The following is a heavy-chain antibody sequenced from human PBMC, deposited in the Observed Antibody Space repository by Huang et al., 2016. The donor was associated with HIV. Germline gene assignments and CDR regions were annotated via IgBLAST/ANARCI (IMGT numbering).Heavy chain of an antibody. CDR1: LFSFGAYW. CDR3: ATKTGAMDI. V-gene: IGHV3-7*01. J-gene: IGHJ6*02. Sequence: VESGGRLVEPGGSLRLSCVGSLFSFGAYWMSWVRQTPGKGLEWVANIKQDESEKYYVESVKGRFNISRDNAKKILFLQMDNVRVEDTATYYCATKTGAMDIWGQGTAVTVS. D-gene: IGHD1-7*01. CDR2: IKQDESEK.